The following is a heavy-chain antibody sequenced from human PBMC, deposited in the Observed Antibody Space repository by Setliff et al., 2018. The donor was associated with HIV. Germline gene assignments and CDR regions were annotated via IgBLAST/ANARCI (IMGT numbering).Heavy chain of an antibody. Sequence: SVKVSCKASGGTFINSAFNWVRQAPGQGLEWMGSIIPIFGTGNYAQNFQGRVTITADRSTSTSYMELRGLRSEDTAVYFCARETYFFDVTTFYSYALGVWGQGTTVTVSS. V-gene: IGHV1-69*06. CDR3: ARETYFFDVTTFYSYALGV. J-gene: IGHJ6*02. CDR2: IIPIFGTG. D-gene: IGHD4-17*01. CDR1: GGTFINSA.